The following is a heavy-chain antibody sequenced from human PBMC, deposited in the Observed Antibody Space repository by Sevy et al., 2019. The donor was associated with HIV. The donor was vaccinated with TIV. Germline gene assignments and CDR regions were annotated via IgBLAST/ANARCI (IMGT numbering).Heavy chain of an antibody. CDR1: GFTFSNYW. V-gene: IGHV3-74*01. J-gene: IGHJ6*02. CDR3: VRYQYYYGMDV. Sequence: GGSLRLSCAASGFTFSNYWMHWVRHVPGKGLAWVARINSEGSFTSYADVVKGRFTISRDNANNTLHLQMKSLRAEDTAVYYCVRYQYYYGMDVWGQGTTVTVSS. CDR2: INSEGSFT. D-gene: IGHD3-16*01.